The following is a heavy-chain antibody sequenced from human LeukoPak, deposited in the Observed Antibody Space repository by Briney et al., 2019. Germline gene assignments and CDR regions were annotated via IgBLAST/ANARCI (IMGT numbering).Heavy chain of an antibody. V-gene: IGHV3-30-3*01. CDR2: ISYDGSNK. CDR3: ARGRYSSGWYSRRISYFQH. J-gene: IGHJ1*01. CDR1: GFTFSSYA. D-gene: IGHD6-19*01. Sequence: GGSLRLSCAASGFTFSSYAMPWVRQAPGKGLEWVAVISYDGSNKYYADSVKGRFTISRDNSKNTLYLQMNSLRAEDTAVYYCARGRYSSGWYSRRISYFQHWGQGTLVTVSS.